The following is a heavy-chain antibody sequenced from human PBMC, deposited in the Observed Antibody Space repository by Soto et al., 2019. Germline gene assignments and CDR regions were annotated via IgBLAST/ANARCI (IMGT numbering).Heavy chain of an antibody. CDR3: ARGSSGWYRPTNWYFDL. D-gene: IGHD6-19*01. J-gene: IGHJ2*01. V-gene: IGHV3-66*01. CDR2: IYSGGST. CDR1: GFTVSSNY. Sequence: EVQLVESGGGLVQPGGSLRLSCAASGFTVSSNYMSWVRQAPGKGLEWVSVIYSGGSTYYADSVKDRFTISRDNSKNTLYLQRNSLRAKDTVVYYWARGSSGWYRPTNWYFDLWGRGTLVTVSS.